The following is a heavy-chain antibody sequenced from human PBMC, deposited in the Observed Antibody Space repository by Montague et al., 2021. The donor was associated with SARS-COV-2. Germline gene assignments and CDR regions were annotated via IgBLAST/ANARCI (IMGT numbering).Heavy chain of an antibody. CDR3: ARKIIANAFDV. CDR1: GVSILSGAYS. V-gene: IGHV4-30-2*06. J-gene: IGHJ3*01. Sequence: TLSLTCTVSGVSILSGAYSWYWIRQSPGNVLELIGFIYESGSTLYNPSLKSRITISVDRSKNQFSLRLNSVTAADTAVYYCARKIIANAFDVWGHGTMVTVSS. D-gene: IGHD2/OR15-2a*01. CDR2: IYESGST.